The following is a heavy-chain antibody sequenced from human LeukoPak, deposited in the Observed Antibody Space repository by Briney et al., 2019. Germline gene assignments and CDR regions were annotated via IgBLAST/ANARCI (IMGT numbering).Heavy chain of an antibody. CDR1: GFTFDDYA. J-gene: IGHJ5*02. D-gene: IGHD3-10*01. CDR2: ISWNSGSI. Sequence: GRSLRLSCAASGFTFDDYAMHWVRQAPGKGLEWVSGISWNSGSIGYADSVKGRFTISRDNVKNFLYLQMNSLRAEDTALYYCAKDGEAASITASNWFDPWGQGTLVTVSS. CDR3: AKDGEAASITASNWFDP. V-gene: IGHV3-9*01.